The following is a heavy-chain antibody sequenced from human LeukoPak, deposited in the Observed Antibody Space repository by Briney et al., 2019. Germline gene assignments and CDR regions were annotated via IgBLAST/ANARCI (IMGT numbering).Heavy chain of an antibody. J-gene: IGHJ6*02. V-gene: IGHV1-8*01. CDR2: MNPNSRNT. CDR1: GYTFTSYD. CDR3: ARGGYCSGGSCYSPWVDYYYGMDV. Sequence: ASVKVSCKASGYTFTSYDINWVRQATGQGLEWMGWMNPNSRNTGYAQKFQGRATMTRNTSISTAYMELSSLRSEDTAVYYCARGGYCSGGSCYSPWVDYYYGMDVWGQGTTVTVSS. D-gene: IGHD2-15*01.